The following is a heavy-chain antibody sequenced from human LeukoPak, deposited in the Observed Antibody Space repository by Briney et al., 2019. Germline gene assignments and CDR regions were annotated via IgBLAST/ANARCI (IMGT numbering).Heavy chain of an antibody. CDR2: IYYSGST. CDR3: ARAEYSSNLGDY. Sequence: SETLSLTCTVSGGSISSSSYYWGWIRQPPGKGLEWIGSIYYSGSTYYNPSLKSRVTISVDTSKNQFSLKLSSVTAADTAVYYCARAEYSSNLGDYWGQGTLVTVSS. D-gene: IGHD6-6*01. V-gene: IGHV4-39*07. CDR1: GGSISSSSYY. J-gene: IGHJ4*02.